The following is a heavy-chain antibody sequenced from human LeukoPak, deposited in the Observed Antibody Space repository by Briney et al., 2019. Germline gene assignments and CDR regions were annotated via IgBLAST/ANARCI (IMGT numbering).Heavy chain of an antibody. J-gene: IGHJ4*02. CDR2: INSDGSST. D-gene: IGHD3-10*01. CDR1: GFTFSNYW. CDR3: AKGGAKVIDY. Sequence: GGSLRLSCAASGFTFSNYWMHWVRQAPGKGLVWVSRINSDGSSTTSADSVKGRFTISRDNAKNNLYLQMNSLRAEDTAVYYCAKGGAKVIDYWGQGTLVTVSS. V-gene: IGHV3-74*01.